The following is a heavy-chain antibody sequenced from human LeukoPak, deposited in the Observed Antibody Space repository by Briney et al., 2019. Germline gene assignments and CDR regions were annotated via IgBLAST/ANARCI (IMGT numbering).Heavy chain of an antibody. CDR3: TTDTFSIAAAGTSWFDP. Sequence: GGSLRLSCAASGFTFSNAWMSWVRQAPGKGLEWVGRIKSKTDGGTTDYAAPVKGRFTISRDDSKNTLYLQMNSLKTEDTAVYYCTTDTFSIAAAGTSWFDPWGQGTLVTVSS. CDR1: GFTFSNAW. D-gene: IGHD6-13*01. J-gene: IGHJ5*02. V-gene: IGHV3-15*01. CDR2: IKSKTDGGTT.